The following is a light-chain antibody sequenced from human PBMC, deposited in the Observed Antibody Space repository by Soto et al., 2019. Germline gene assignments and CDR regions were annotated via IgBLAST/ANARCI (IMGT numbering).Light chain of an antibody. Sequence: EIVLTQSPGTLSLSPGERASLSCRASQSVSSSYLAWYQQKPGQAPRLLIYGASSRATGIPGRFSGSGSGTDFTLIISSLEPEDFAFYYCQQGNTWPWTFGQGTKVDNK. CDR1: QSVSSSY. J-gene: IGKJ1*01. CDR3: QQGNTWPWT. CDR2: GAS. V-gene: IGKV3D-20*02.